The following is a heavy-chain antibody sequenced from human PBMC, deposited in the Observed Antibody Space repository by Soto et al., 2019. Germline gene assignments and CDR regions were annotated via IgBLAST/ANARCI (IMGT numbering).Heavy chain of an antibody. Sequence: EVQVLESGGGLVQPGGSLRISCAASGFGFSSYAMSWVRQAPGKGLEWVSGISGGGTLTYYADSVKGRFTISRDNSENTLYLQMNSLRAEDTAVYYCAKEGCSNSRGCNSGFQYWGQGTLVTVSS. CDR1: GFGFSSYA. J-gene: IGHJ4*02. V-gene: IGHV3-23*01. CDR3: AKEGCSNSRGCNSGFQY. D-gene: IGHD2-15*01. CDR2: ISGGGTLT.